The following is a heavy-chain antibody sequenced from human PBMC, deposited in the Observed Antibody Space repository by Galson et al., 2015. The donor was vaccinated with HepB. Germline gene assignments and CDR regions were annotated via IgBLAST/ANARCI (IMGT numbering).Heavy chain of an antibody. CDR3: ARDSGWYFDL. Sequence: SLRLSCAASGFTFSPYAMHWVRQAPGKGLEWVGIISYDGSHQYYGDSVKGRFTISGDNSKNTLDLQMRSLRGTDTAVYYCARDSGWYFDLWGRGTLVTVSS. V-gene: IGHV3-30*03. J-gene: IGHJ2*01. D-gene: IGHD3-10*01. CDR1: GFTFSPYA. CDR2: ISYDGSHQ.